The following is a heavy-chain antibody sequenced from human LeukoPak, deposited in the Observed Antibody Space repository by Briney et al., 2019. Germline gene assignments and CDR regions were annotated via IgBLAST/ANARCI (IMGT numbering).Heavy chain of an antibody. J-gene: IGHJ5*02. CDR1: GFTFSSYA. Sequence: GGSLRLSCAAPGFTFSSYAMSWVRQAPGKGLEWVSAFSGSGGNTYYADSVKGRFTISRDNSKNTLYLQMNSLRAEDTAVYYCAKVAGSSIYNWFDPRGQGTLVTVSA. D-gene: IGHD6-13*01. CDR2: FSGSGGNT. CDR3: AKVAGSSIYNWFDP. V-gene: IGHV3-23*01.